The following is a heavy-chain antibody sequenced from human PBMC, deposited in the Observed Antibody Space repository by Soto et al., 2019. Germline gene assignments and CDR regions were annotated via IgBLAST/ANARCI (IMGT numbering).Heavy chain of an antibody. CDR3: ARAAMVRGVIARGNWFDP. CDR1: GYTFTSYG. J-gene: IGHJ5*02. V-gene: IGHV1-18*01. D-gene: IGHD3-10*01. CDR2: ISAYNGNT. Sequence: QVQLVQSGAELKKPGASVKVSCKASGYTFTSYGISWVRQAPGQGLEWMGWISAYNGNTNYAQKLQGRVTMSTDTSTSTAYMELRSLRSDATAVYYCARAAMVRGVIARGNWFDPWGQGTLVTVSS.